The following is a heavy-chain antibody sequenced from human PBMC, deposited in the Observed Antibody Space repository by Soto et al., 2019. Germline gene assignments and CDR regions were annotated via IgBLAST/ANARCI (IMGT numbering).Heavy chain of an antibody. Sequence: QVQLVQSGAEVKKPGASVKVSCKTSGYTFTSYHISWVRQAPGQGLEWMGWIGAYNTNTNYAQKXQXXXTXXTATLTSTAYMELRRLRSDDTAVYYCARDTPPTDYWGQGTLVTVSS. CDR3: ARDTPPTDY. V-gene: IGHV1-18*01. CDR1: GYTFTSYH. J-gene: IGHJ4*02. CDR2: IGAYNTNT.